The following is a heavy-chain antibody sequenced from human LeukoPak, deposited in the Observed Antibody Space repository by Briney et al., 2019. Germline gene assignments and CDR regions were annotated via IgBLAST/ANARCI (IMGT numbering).Heavy chain of an antibody. Sequence: SETLSLTCAVSGGSFSGYYWSWIRQPPGKGLEWIGEINHTGSTNYNPSLKSRVTILVDTSKNQFSLKLSSVTAADTAVYYCALGPSRLDYWGQGSLVTVSS. J-gene: IGHJ4*02. CDR1: GGSFSGYY. CDR2: INHTGST. V-gene: IGHV4-34*01. CDR3: ALGPSRLDY. D-gene: IGHD7-27*01.